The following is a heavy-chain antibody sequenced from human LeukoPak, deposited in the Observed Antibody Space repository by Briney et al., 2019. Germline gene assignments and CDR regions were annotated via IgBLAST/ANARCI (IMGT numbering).Heavy chain of an antibody. CDR2: HYDSGST. CDR3: ARHSWISGYFDY. J-gene: IGHJ4*02. D-gene: IGHD2-2*03. Sequence: PSETLSLTCTVSSGPFYSYYWSWIRQAPGKGLEWIGYHYDSGSTHYNPSLKSRVTISLDTSKNQFSLNLSSVTAADTAVYYCARHSWISGYFDYWGQGTLVTVSS. V-gene: IGHV4-59*08. CDR1: SGPFYSYY.